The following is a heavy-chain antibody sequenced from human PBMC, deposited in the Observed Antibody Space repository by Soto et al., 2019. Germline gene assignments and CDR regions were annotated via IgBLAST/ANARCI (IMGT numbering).Heavy chain of an antibody. CDR1: GFTFSGSA. J-gene: IGHJ4*02. Sequence: EVQLVESGGGLVQPGGSLKLSCAASGFTFSGSAMHWVRQASGKGLEWVGRIRSKANSYATAYAASVKGRFTISRDDSKNTAYLQMNSLKTEDTAVYYCTRPHPTRGPTMDSYFDYWGQGTLVTVSS. D-gene: IGHD2-2*03. CDR2: IRSKANSYAT. CDR3: TRPHPTRGPTMDSYFDY. V-gene: IGHV3-73*02.